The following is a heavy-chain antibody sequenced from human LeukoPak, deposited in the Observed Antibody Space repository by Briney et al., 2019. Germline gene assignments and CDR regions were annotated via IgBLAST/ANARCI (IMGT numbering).Heavy chain of an antibody. V-gene: IGHV4-4*07. J-gene: IGHJ4*02. CDR3: ASPYFDY. CDR1: GGSISSYY. CDR2: IYTSGST. Sequence: SETLSLTCTVSGGSISSYYWSWIRQPAGKGLGWIGGIYTSGSTNYNPSLKSRVTMSVDTSKNQFSLKLISVTAAGTAVYYCASPYFDYWGQGTLVTASS.